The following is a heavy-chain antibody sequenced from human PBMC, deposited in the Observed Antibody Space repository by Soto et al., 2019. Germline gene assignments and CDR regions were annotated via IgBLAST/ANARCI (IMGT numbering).Heavy chain of an antibody. CDR3: ARDARYDYYYYYYGMDV. D-gene: IGHD3-3*01. V-gene: IGHV4-4*02. CDR2: IYHSGST. Sequence: LSLTCAVSGGSISSSNWWSWVRQPPGKGLEWIGEIYHSGSTNYNPSLKSRVTISVDKSKNQFSLKLSSVTAADTAVYYCARDARYDYYYYYYGMDVWGQGTTVTVSS. CDR1: GGSISSSNW. J-gene: IGHJ6*02.